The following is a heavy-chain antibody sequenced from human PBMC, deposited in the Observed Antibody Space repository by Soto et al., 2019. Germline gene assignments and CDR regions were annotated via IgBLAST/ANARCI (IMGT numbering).Heavy chain of an antibody. Sequence: GASVKVSCKASGYTFTGYYMHWVRQAPGQGLEWMGWINPNSGGTNYAQKFQGRVTMTRDTSISTAHMELSRLRSDDTAVYYCARVNVVVVAATREYYFDYWGQGTLVTVS. V-gene: IGHV1-2*02. CDR1: GYTFTGYY. CDR2: INPNSGGT. J-gene: IGHJ4*02. CDR3: ARVNVVVVAATREYYFDY. D-gene: IGHD2-15*01.